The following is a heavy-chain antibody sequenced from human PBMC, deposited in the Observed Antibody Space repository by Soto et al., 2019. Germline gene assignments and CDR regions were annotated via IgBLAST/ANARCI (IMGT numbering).Heavy chain of an antibody. CDR2: FDPEDGET. V-gene: IGHV1-24*01. CDR1: GYTLTELS. Sequence: GASVKVSCKVSGYTLTELSMHWVRQAPGKGLEWMGGFDPEDGETIYAQKFQGRVTMTEDTSTDTAYMELSSLRSEDTAVYYCATDTIFGVVTPRPYYYYGMDVWGQGTTVTVSS. D-gene: IGHD3-3*01. J-gene: IGHJ6*02. CDR3: ATDTIFGVVTPRPYYYYGMDV.